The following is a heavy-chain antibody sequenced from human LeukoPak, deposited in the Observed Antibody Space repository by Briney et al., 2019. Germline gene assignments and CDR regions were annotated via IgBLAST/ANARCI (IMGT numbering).Heavy chain of an antibody. CDR1: GYTFTSYA. D-gene: IGHD3-3*01. J-gene: IGHJ6*02. V-gene: IGHV1-3*01. Sequence: ASVKVSCTASGYTFTSYAMHWVRQAPGQRLEWMGWINAGNGNTKYSQKFQGRVTITRDTSASTAYMELSSLRSEDTAVCYCARGGYYDFWSGYWTHYYYYYGMDVWGQGTTVTVSS. CDR2: INAGNGNT. CDR3: ARGGYYDFWSGYWTHYYYYYGMDV.